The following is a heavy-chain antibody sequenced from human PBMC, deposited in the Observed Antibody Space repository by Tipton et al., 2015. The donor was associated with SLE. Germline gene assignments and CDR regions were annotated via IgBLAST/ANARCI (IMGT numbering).Heavy chain of an antibody. CDR2: IHYNRDT. CDR3: ARGSVVADDF. CDR1: GASVSSHN. Sequence: TLSLTCTVSGASVSSHNWNWIRQTPGKGLAWIGYIHYNRDTNYHPSLKSRVTISVDTSKNQLSLKLTSVTAADTAVYYCARGSVVADDFWGQGTLVTVSS. J-gene: IGHJ4*02. D-gene: IGHD2-15*01. V-gene: IGHV4-59*02.